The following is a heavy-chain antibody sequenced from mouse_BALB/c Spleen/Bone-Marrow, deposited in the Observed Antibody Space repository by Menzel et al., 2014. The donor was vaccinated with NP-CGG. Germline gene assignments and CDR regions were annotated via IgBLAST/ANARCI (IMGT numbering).Heavy chain of an antibody. CDR2: IDPANGNT. CDR1: GFNIKDTY. J-gene: IGHJ3*01. Sequence: VQLQQSGAELVKPGASVKLSCTASGFNIKDTYMHWVKQRPEQGLEWIGRIDPANGNTKYDPKFQGKATITAVTSSNTAYLQLSSLTSEDTAVYYCASYYYGSSRFAYWGQGTLVTVSA. CDR3: ASYYYGSSRFAY. V-gene: IGHV14-3*02. D-gene: IGHD1-1*01.